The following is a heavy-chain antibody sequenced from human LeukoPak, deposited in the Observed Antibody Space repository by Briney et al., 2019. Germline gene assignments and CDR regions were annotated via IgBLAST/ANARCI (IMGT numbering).Heavy chain of an antibody. J-gene: IGHJ4*02. CDR3: AKDGRDYFVSGSHYRGVPALDY. CDR1: GFTFSSYA. Sequence: GGSLRLSCAASGFTFSSYAMHWVRQAPGKGLEWVAVISYDGSNKYYADSVKGRFTIPRDNSKNTLYLQMNSLRAEDTAVYYCAKDGRDYFVSGSHYRGVPALDYWGQGTLVTVSS. D-gene: IGHD3-10*01. V-gene: IGHV3-30*04. CDR2: ISYDGSNK.